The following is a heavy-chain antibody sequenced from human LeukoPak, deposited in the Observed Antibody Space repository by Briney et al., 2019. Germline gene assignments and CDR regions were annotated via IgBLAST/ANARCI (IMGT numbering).Heavy chain of an antibody. CDR1: GYTFTGYY. D-gene: IGHD1-26*01. J-gene: IGHJ6*03. Sequence: GASVKVSCKASGYTFTGYYMHWVRQAPGQGLEWMGWVNPNSGGTNYAQKFQGRVTMTRDTSISTAYMELSRLRSDDTAVYYCAMYSGTYYNYYYYMDVWGKGTTVTVSS. V-gene: IGHV1-2*02. CDR3: AMYSGTYYNYYYYMDV. CDR2: VNPNSGGT.